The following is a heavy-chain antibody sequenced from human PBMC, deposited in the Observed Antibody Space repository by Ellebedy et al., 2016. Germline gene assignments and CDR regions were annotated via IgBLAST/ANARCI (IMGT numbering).Heavy chain of an antibody. Sequence: GGSLRLXCAASGFIFDDYAMHWVHQAPGKGLEWVASITSSGSYIYYADSVEGRFTISRDNSKHTLYLQMNSLRAEDTAIYYCTKGGTATGHILHDYWGQGTQVTVSS. V-gene: IGHV3-23*01. CDR2: ITSSGSYI. CDR3: TKGGTATGHILHDY. D-gene: IGHD6-13*01. J-gene: IGHJ4*02. CDR1: GFIFDDYA.